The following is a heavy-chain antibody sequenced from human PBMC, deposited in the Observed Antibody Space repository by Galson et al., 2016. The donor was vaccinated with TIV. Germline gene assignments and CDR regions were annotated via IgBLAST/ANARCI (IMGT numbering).Heavy chain of an antibody. D-gene: IGHD5-18*01. CDR2: FIPLFGTA. Sequence: SVKVSCKASGGSFSSYGISWVRQAPGQGLEWVGGFIPLFGTANYAQKFQGRVTITADESTSTLYMEVSSLRSEDTAVYYCAKDRNTAMDTYHYYYGMDVWGQGTTVIVSS. J-gene: IGHJ6*02. CDR3: AKDRNTAMDTYHYYYGMDV. V-gene: IGHV1-69*13. CDR1: GGSFSSYG.